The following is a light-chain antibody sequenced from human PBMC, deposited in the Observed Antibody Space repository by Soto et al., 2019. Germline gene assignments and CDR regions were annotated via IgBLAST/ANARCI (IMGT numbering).Light chain of an antibody. J-gene: IGKJ4*01. V-gene: IGKV3-15*01. CDR1: QSINNN. CDR3: QQYNDWPLT. CDR2: HAS. Sequence: EIVMTQSPATLSVSPWERATLSCRASQSINNNLAWYQQKPGQVPRLLIYHASTGATGIPARFSGSGSGTELTPTISSVQSEDFAVYYCQQYNDWPLTFGGGTKVEIK.